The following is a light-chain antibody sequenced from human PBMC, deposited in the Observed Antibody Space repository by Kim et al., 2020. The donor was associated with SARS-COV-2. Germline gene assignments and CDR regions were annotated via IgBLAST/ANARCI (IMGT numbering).Light chain of an antibody. CDR1: QSVSSN. V-gene: IGKV3-15*01. Sequence: SVSPGDRATLSCRASQSVSSNFAWYQQKPGQAPRLLIYGASTRATGIPARFSGSGSGTEFTLTISSLQSEDFAVYYCQQYNNWPYTFGQGTKLEI. CDR3: QQYNNWPYT. CDR2: GAS. J-gene: IGKJ2*01.